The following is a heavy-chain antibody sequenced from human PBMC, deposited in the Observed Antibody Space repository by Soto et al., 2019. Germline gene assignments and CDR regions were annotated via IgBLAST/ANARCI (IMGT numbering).Heavy chain of an antibody. J-gene: IGHJ4*02. Sequence: PGGSLRLSCAASGFTFSSYAMSWVRQAPGKGLEWVSAISGSGGSTYYADSAKGRFTISRDNSKNTLYLQMNSLRAEDTAVYYCAKDRKDIVATIDYWRQGTLVTVSS. CDR2: ISGSGGST. CDR1: GFTFSSYA. V-gene: IGHV3-23*01. CDR3: AKDRKDIVATIDY. D-gene: IGHD5-12*01.